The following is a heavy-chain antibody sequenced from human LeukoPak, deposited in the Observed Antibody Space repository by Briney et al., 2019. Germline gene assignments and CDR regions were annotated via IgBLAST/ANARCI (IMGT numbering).Heavy chain of an antibody. V-gene: IGHV4-38-2*02. CDR3: ARAYSSSWYWNWFDP. CDR1: GYSISSGYY. J-gene: IGHJ5*02. CDR2: IYNSGST. Sequence: PSETLSPTCTVSGYSISSGYYWGRIRQAPGKGLEWIGSIYNSGSTYYNPSLKSRVTISVDMSKNQFSLKMSSVTAADTAVYYCARAYSSSWYWNWFDPWGQGTLVTVSS. D-gene: IGHD6-13*01.